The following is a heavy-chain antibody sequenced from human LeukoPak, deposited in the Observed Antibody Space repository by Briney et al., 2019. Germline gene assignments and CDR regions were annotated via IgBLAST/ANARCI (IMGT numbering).Heavy chain of an antibody. V-gene: IGHV3-74*01. D-gene: IGHD3-3*01. CDR1: GFTFSSYW. CDR3: AGDTYYDFWSGSHNWFDP. CDR2: INSDGSSA. J-gene: IGHJ5*02. Sequence: GGSLRLSCAASGFTFSSYWMHWVRQAPGKGLVWVSRINSDGSSASYADSVKGRFTISRDNAKNTLYLQMNSLRAEDTAVYYCAGDTYYDFWSGSHNWFDPWGQGTLVTVSS.